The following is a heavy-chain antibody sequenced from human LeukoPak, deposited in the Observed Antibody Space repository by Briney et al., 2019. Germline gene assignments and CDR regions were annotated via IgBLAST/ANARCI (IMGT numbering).Heavy chain of an antibody. Sequence: PSETLSLTCTVSGGSISSYYWGWIRQPPGKGLEWIGYIYYSGSTNYSPSLKSRVTISVDTSKNQFSLKLSSVTAADTAVYYCTRERSGSYPPYYFDYWGQGALVTVSS. CDR2: IYYSGST. V-gene: IGHV4-59*01. D-gene: IGHD1-26*01. CDR3: TRERSGSYPPYYFDY. CDR1: GGSISSYY. J-gene: IGHJ4*02.